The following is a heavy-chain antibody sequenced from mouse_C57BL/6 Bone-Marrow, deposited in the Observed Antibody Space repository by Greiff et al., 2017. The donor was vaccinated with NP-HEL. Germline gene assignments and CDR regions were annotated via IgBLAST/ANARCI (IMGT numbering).Heavy chain of an antibody. CDR2: IDPSDSYT. CDR3: ARNYEGDY. D-gene: IGHD2-4*01. Sequence: VQLQQPGAELVMPGASVKLSCKASGYTFTSYWMHWVKQRPGQGLEWIGEIDPSDSYTNYNQKFKGKSTLTVDKSSSTAYMQLSSLTSEDSAVYYCARNYEGDYWGQGTTLTVSS. J-gene: IGHJ2*01. V-gene: IGHV1-69*01. CDR1: GYTFTSYW.